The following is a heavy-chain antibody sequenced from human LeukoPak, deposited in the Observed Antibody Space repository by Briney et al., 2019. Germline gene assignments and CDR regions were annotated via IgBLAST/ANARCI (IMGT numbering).Heavy chain of an antibody. Sequence: PGGSLRLSCEVSGFIFSSYWMSWVRQAPGKGPEWVAHIRQDGSEKDYVDSVKGRFTISRDNAKNSLYLQMSSLRAEDTAVYYCGRGSRISDYWGQGTQATVSS. J-gene: IGHJ4*02. D-gene: IGHD2-15*01. V-gene: IGHV3-7*01. CDR3: GRGSRISDY. CDR2: IRQDGSEK. CDR1: GFIFSSYW.